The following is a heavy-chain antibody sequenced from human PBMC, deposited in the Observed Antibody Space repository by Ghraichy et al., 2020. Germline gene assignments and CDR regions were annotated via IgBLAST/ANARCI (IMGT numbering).Heavy chain of an antibody. J-gene: IGHJ4*02. Sequence: GGSLRLSCAASGFTFSTFAMYWVLQAPVHGLQWVSGITGASGATFLADSVKGRFSISRDNSESTLYLQMHSLRTEDTAIYYCARVTSDLWSGYADWGQGTLVTVS. CDR3: ARVTSDLWSGYAD. D-gene: IGHD3-3*01. CDR1: GFTFSTFA. V-gene: IGHV3-23*01. CDR2: ITGASGAT.